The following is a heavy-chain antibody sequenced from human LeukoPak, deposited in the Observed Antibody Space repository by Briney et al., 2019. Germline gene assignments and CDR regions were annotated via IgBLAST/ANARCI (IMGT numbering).Heavy chain of an antibody. CDR2: IIPIFGTA. V-gene: IGHV1-69*05. J-gene: IGHJ5*02. CDR1: GGTFSSYA. CDR3: ARDHPPQRYSSSWYGGLGWFDP. D-gene: IGHD6-13*01. Sequence: ASVKVSCKASGGTFSSYAISWVRQAPGQGLEWMGGIIPIFGTANYAQKFQGRVTITTDESTSTAYMELSSPRSEDTAVYYCARDHPPQRYSSSWYGGLGWFDPWGQGTLVTVSS.